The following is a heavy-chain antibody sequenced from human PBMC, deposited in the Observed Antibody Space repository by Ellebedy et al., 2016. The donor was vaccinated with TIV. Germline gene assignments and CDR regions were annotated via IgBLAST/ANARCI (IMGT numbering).Heavy chain of an antibody. Sequence: GESLKISCAASGLTFSSYAMSWVRQAPGKGLEWVSAINGNGANTYYADSVKGRFTISRDNSKNTLYLQMNSLSAEDTAVYFCAKVIPYYGSGRYHSYYFDYWGQGTLVTVSS. CDR1: GLTFSSYA. V-gene: IGHV3-23*01. CDR3: AKVIPYYGSGRYHSYYFDY. J-gene: IGHJ4*02. D-gene: IGHD3-10*01. CDR2: INGNGANT.